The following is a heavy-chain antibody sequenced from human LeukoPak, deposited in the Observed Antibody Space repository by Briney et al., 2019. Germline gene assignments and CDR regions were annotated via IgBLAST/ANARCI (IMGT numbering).Heavy chain of an antibody. CDR1: GYTFTSYG. CDR3: ARARAHFFTMVRGMDWFDP. Sequence: VASVKVSCKASGYTFTSYGISWVRQAPGQGLEWMGWISAYNGNTNYAQKLQGRVTMTTDTSTSTAYMEPRSLRSDDTAVYYCARARAHFFTMVRGMDWFDPWGQGTLVTVSS. J-gene: IGHJ5*02. D-gene: IGHD3-10*01. CDR2: ISAYNGNT. V-gene: IGHV1-18*01.